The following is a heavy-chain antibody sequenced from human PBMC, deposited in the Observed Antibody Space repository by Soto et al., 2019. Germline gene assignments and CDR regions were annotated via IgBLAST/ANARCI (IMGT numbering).Heavy chain of an antibody. Sequence: QVQLVESGGGVVQPGRSLRLSCAASGFTCSSYAMHWVRQAPGKGLAWVAVISYDGSNKYYADSVKGRFTISRDNSKNTLYLQMNSLRAEDTAVYYCARDLTGTFDYWGQGTLVTVSS. CDR2: ISYDGSNK. CDR1: GFTCSSYA. V-gene: IGHV3-30-3*01. J-gene: IGHJ4*02. D-gene: IGHD1-20*01. CDR3: ARDLTGTFDY.